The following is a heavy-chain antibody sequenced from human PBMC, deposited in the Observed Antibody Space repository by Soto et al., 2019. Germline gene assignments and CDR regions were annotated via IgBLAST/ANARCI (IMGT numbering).Heavy chain of an antibody. CDR2: ISYDGINK. J-gene: IGHJ4*02. V-gene: IGHV3-30*18. D-gene: IGHD6-19*01. CDR1: GFTFSACG. Sequence: ESGGGVVQPGRSLRLSCAASGFTFSACGMHWVRQAPGKGLEWVAVISYDGINKYYTDSVKGRFTISRDNSKNMLYLQMNSLRPEDTAVYYCAKDSDSGHFDYWGQGTLVTVSS. CDR3: AKDSDSGHFDY.